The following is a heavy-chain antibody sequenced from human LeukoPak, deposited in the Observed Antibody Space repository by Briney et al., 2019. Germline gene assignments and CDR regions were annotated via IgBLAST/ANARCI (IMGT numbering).Heavy chain of an antibody. D-gene: IGHD3-9*01. CDR2: IYYSGST. V-gene: IGHV4-39*01. Sequence: PSETLSLTCTVSGGSISSSSYYWRWIRQPPGKGLEWIRSIYYSGSTYYNPSLKSRVTISVDTSKNQFSLKLSSVTAADTAVYYCARGYYDILTGYPLGYWGQGTLVTVSS. J-gene: IGHJ4*02. CDR1: GGSISSSSYY. CDR3: ARGYYDILTGYPLGY.